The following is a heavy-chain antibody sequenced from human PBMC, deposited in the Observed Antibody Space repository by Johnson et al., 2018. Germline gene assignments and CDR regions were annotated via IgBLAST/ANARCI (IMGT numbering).Heavy chain of an antibody. CDR3: ARDSLTGAFDI. Sequence: VQLVQSGGGLVKPGGSLRLSCAASRFTFSSYSMNWIRQAPGKGLEWVSSITSSGRSIYYADSVKGRFTISRENVKNSLYLQMTSLRAEDTAVYYCARDSLTGAFDIWGQGTMGTVSS. J-gene: IGHJ3*02. D-gene: IGHD3-16*02. CDR2: ITSSGRSI. CDR1: RFTFSSYS. V-gene: IGHV3-21*01.